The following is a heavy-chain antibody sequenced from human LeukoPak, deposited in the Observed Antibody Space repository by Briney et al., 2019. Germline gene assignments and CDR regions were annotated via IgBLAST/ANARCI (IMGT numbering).Heavy chain of an antibody. CDR1: GGSISSGDYY. V-gene: IGHV4-61*08. J-gene: IGHJ4*02. D-gene: IGHD1-26*01. CDR3: AKYSGSLLNFDY. CDR2: IYYSGST. Sequence: SETLSLTCTVSGGSISSGDYYWSWIRQPPGKGLEWIGYIYYSGSTNYNPSLKSRVTISVDTSRNQFSLKLSSVIAADTAVYYCAKYSGSLLNFDYWGQGTLVTVSS.